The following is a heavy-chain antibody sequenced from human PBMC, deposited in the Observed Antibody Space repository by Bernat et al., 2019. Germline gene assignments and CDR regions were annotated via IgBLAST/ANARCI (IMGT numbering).Heavy chain of an antibody. CDR1: GFTFSDHA. V-gene: IGHV3-64*01. J-gene: IGHJ4*01. CDR3: ARGRNGCNHRYFDY. D-gene: IGHD5-24*01. CDR2: IIGNGGST. Sequence: EVQLEESGGGLLQPGGSLRLSCAAFGFTFSDHAIHSDRQAPGKGLEYVSAIIGNGGSTFYANSVKGRFTISRDNSQNTLYIHMGGRETGDMAVYYCARGRNGCNHRYFDYWGQGILVTVSS.